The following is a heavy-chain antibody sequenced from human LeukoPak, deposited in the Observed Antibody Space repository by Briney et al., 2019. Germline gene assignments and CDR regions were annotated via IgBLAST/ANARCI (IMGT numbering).Heavy chain of an antibody. D-gene: IGHD2-8*01. V-gene: IGHV3-23*01. J-gene: IGHJ6*03. CDR3: AKSWGIVPDFYYYMDV. Sequence: GSLRLSCAASGFTFSSYAMSWVRQAPGKGLEWVSAISGSGGSAYYADSVKGRFTISRDNSKSTLYLQMNSLRAEDTAVYYCAKSWGIVPDFYYYMDVWGKGTTVTVSS. CDR2: ISGSGGSA. CDR1: GFTFSSYA.